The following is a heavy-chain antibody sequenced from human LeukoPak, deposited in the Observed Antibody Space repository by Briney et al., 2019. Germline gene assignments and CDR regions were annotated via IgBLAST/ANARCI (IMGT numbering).Heavy chain of an antibody. J-gene: IGHJ4*02. CDR1: GFTFSSYA. CDR3: ARDLWPHGDGGFDY. V-gene: IGHV3-30-3*01. CDR2: ISYDGSNK. D-gene: IGHD4-17*01. Sequence: GGSLRLSCAASGFTFSSYAMHWVRQAPGKGLEWVAVISYDGSNKYYADSVKGRFTISRDNSKNTLYLQMNSLRAEDTAVYYCARDLWPHGDGGFDYWGQGTLVTVSS.